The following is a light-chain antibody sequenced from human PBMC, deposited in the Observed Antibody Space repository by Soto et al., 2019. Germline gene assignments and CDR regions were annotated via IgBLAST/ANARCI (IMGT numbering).Light chain of an antibody. Sequence: EIVMTQSPATLSVSPGERATLSCRASQSVSSNLAWYQQKPGQAPRLLIYAASTRATGIPERFSAIVSGTEFTLTNSSLQSEDLAVYYCQQYYNWLRTFGQGTKLEIK. CDR1: QSVSSN. CDR2: AAS. CDR3: QQYYNWLRT. V-gene: IGKV3-15*01. J-gene: IGKJ2*01.